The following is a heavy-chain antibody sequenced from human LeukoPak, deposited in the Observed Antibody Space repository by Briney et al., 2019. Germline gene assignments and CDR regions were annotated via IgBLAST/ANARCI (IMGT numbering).Heavy chain of an antibody. CDR2: ISSSSSYI. D-gene: IGHD3-10*01. V-gene: IGHV3-21*01. CDR1: GFTFSSYS. CDR3: ARDNYYGSGSYRYYYGMDV. J-gene: IGHJ6*02. Sequence: GGSLRLSCAASGFTFSSYSMNWVRQAPGKGLEWVSSISSSSSYIYYADSVKGRFTISRDNAKNSLYLQMNSLRAEDTAVYYCARDNYYGSGSYRYYYGMDVWGQGTTVTVSS.